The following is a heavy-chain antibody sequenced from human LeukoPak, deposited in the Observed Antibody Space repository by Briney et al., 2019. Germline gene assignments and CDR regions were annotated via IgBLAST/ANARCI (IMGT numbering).Heavy chain of an antibody. D-gene: IGHD3-16*01. CDR2: TYYRSKWFN. CDR3: ARALGKNWFDP. Sequence: SQTLSLTCAIPGDSVSSNSAVWNWIRQSPSRGLEWLGRTYYRSKWFNDYAVSVKSRITIDPDTSKNQFSLQLNSVTPEDTAVYYCARALGKNWFDPWGQGTLVTVSS. V-gene: IGHV6-1*01. J-gene: IGHJ5*02. CDR1: GDSVSSNSAV.